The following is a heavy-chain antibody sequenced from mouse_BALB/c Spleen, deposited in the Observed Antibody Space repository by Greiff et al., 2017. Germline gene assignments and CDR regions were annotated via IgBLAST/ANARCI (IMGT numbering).Heavy chain of an antibody. V-gene: IGHV5-9-4*01. J-gene: IGHJ4*01. CDR3: ARGEDLYYYAMDY. CDR2: ISSGGSYT. CDR1: GFTFSSYA. D-gene: IGHD5-1*01. Sequence: EVKLVESGGGLVKPGGSLKLSCAASGFTFSSYAMSWVRQSPEKRLEWVAEISSGGSYTYYPDTVTGRFTISRDNAKNTLYLEMSSLRSEDTAMYYCARGEDLYYYAMDYWGQGTSVTVSS.